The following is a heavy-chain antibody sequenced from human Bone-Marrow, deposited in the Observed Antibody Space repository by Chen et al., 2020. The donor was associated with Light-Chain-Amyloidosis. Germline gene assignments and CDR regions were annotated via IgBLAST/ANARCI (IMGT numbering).Heavy chain of an antibody. V-gene: IGHV3-23*04. CDR1: GFTFSNYA. J-gene: IGHJ4*02. Sequence: VQLVESGGGLVQPGGSLRLSCVGSGFTFSNYAMTWVRQAQGKGLEWVSVARGGDGPTYYADSVRGRFTIYRDNSKNTLYLKMNRLSAEDTAVYYCAKDRCTSISCSDFDYWGQGTLVTVSS. CDR2: ARGGDGPT. D-gene: IGHD2-2*01. CDR3: AKDRCTSISCSDFDY.